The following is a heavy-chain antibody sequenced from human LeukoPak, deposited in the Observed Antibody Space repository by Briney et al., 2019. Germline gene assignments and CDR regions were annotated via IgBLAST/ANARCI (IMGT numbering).Heavy chain of an antibody. D-gene: IGHD4-23*01. Sequence: PGGPLRLSCAASGFPFSSHSMHWVRQAPGNGLEWVAVISNDGSHKYCADSVKGRFIISRDNSKNTLSLQMNTLRPDDTAVFYCARDPNRLADYGGDYFDHWGQGTLVTVSS. V-gene: IGHV3-30*04. CDR2: ISNDGSHK. CDR3: ARDPNRLADYGGDYFDH. CDR1: GFPFSSHS. J-gene: IGHJ4*02.